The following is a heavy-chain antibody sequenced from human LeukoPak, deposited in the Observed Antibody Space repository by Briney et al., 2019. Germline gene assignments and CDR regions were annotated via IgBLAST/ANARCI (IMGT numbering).Heavy chain of an antibody. V-gene: IGHV1-46*01. D-gene: IGHD4-17*01. Sequence: ASVKVSCKASGYTFTIYSMHWVRQAPGQGLEWMGIINPSGGSTRYAQKFQGRVTMTRDTSTSTVYMELSSLRSEDTAVYYCARTVPGFYYYGMDVWGQGTTVTVSS. J-gene: IGHJ6*02. CDR3: ARTVPGFYYYGMDV. CDR1: GYTFTIYS. CDR2: INPSGGST.